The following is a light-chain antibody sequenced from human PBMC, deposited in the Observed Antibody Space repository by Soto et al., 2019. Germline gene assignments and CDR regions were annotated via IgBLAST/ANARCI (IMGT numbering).Light chain of an antibody. CDR1: QTISSTF. Sequence: EIVLTQSPGTLSLSPGERATLSCRAGQTISSTFLAWYQQKPAQAPRLLIYGASSRATGIPDRFSGSGSGTDFTLTISRLEPEDFAVYYCQQFGTSPTFGGGTKVDIK. V-gene: IGKV3-20*01. J-gene: IGKJ4*01. CDR2: GAS. CDR3: QQFGTSPT.